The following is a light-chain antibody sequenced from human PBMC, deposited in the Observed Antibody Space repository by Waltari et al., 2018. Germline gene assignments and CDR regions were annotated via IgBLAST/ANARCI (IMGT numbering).Light chain of an antibody. CDR2: DVT. J-gene: IGLJ2*01. V-gene: IGLV2-23*02. Sequence: QSALTQPAPVSGSPGQSIPISCPGTSRDGGGYNYFSWYQQHPGKAPKLMIYDVTTRPSGVSNRFSGSKSGNTASLTISGLQAEDEADYYCCSYAGSSVVVFGGGTKLTVL. CDR1: SRDGGGYNY. CDR3: CSYAGSSVVV.